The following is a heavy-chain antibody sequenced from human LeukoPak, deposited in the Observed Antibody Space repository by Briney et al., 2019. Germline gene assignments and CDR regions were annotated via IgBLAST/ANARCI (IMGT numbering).Heavy chain of an antibody. CDR1: GFTFSSYA. V-gene: IGHV3-30*04. CDR3: AKAPTGAAGY. Sequence: PGGSLRLSCAASGFTFSSYAMHWVRQAPGKGLEWVAVISYDGSNKYYADSVKGRFTISRDNSKNTLYLQMNSLRAEDTAVYYCAKAPTGAAGYWGQGTLVTVSS. J-gene: IGHJ4*02. D-gene: IGHD7-27*01. CDR2: ISYDGSNK.